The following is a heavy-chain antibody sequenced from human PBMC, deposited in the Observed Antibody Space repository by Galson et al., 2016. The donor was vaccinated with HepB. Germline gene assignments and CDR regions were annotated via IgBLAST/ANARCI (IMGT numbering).Heavy chain of an antibody. J-gene: IGHJ4*02. V-gene: IGHV3-21*01. CDR2: ISSSSSYI. Sequence: SLRLSCAASGFTFSSYSMNWVRQAPGKGLEWVSSISSSSSYIYYADSVKGRFTISRDNAKNSLYLQMNSLRAEDTAVYYCARDFVTSYDILTGYFPIDYWGQGALVTVSS. D-gene: IGHD3-9*01. CDR1: GFTFSSYS. CDR3: ARDFVTSYDILTGYFPIDY.